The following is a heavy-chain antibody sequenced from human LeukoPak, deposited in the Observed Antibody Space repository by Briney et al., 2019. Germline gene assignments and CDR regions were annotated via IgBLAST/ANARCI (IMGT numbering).Heavy chain of an antibody. CDR1: VFTCSSYD. CDR3: TREFCGSRAACAGGFYCDV. D-gene: IGHD2-15*01. Sequence: PRGGALLLSCAASVFTCSSYDFHGVRPVPGKCLEWVSAIGVGGGTDYAGCVKGRFTISGENAATSLNLQLHSLRAGETARYYCTREFCGSRAACAGGFYCDVWGRGTLVTVSS. J-gene: IGHJ2*01. CDR2: IGVGGGT. V-gene: IGHV3-13*01.